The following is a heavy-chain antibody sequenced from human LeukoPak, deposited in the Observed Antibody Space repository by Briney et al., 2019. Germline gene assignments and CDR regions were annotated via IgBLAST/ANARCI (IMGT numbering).Heavy chain of an antibody. V-gene: IGHV1-8*02. J-gene: IGHJ4*02. D-gene: IGHD1-26*01. CDR1: GYTFTSYY. CDR2: MNPNNGST. Sequence: GASVKVSCKASGYTFTSYYMHWVRQAPGQGLEWMGWMNPNNGSTVYARKFQGRVTMTRNTSISTAYMELSSLRSEDTAVYYCARDRGIMASGGIFNYFDSWGQGTLVTVSS. CDR3: ARDRGIMASGGIFNYFDS.